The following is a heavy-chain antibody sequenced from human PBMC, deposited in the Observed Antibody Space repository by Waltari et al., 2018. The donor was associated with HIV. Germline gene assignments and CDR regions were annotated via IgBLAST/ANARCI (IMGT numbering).Heavy chain of an antibody. V-gene: IGHV3-23*01. CDR2: IAASYPNT. J-gene: IGHJ3*02. CDR3: ARIYVSGAFDI. Sequence: EAQLLESGGGLVQPGGSLRVSCVGSGFTFRNYAMIWVRQAPGKVLEWVAAIAASYPNTYYSDSVRGRFTVSKDNSENSLHLQMNSLRAEDTALYYCARIYVSGAFDIWGQGTVVTVSS. CDR1: GFTFRNYA. D-gene: IGHD3-10*01.